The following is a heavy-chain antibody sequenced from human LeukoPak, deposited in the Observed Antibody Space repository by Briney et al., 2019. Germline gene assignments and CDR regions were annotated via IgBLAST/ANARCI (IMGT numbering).Heavy chain of an antibody. Sequence: PGGSLRLSCAASGFTVSSNYMSWVRQAPGKGLEWVSVIHSGGSTYYADSVKGRFAISRDNSKNTLYLQMNSLRAEDTAVYYCAREDGKYYYYGMDVWGQGTTVTVSS. CDR1: GFTVSSNY. CDR3: AREDGKYYYYGMDV. V-gene: IGHV3-53*01. J-gene: IGHJ6*02. CDR2: IHSGGST.